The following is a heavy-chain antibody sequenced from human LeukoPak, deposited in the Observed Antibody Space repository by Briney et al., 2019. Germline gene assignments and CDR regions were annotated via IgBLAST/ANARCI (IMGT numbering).Heavy chain of an antibody. CDR1: GFTFSDYE. D-gene: IGHD2-15*01. J-gene: IGHJ4*02. CDR2: ISTRGSTI. V-gene: IGHV3-48*03. Sequence: GGSLRLSCAAFGFTFSDYEMNWVRQAPGKGLEWVSYISTRGSTIYYADSVKGRFTISRDNAKNTLYLQMNSLRAEDTAVYYCAKDRPACSGGSCYGAFDYWGQGTLVTVSS. CDR3: AKDRPACSGGSCYGAFDY.